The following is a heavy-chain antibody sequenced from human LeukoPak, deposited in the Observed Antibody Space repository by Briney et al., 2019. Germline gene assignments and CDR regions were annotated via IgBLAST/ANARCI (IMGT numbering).Heavy chain of an antibody. CDR2: MNEDGGEI. CDR3: VRAYHPGGWFDP. D-gene: IGHD2-21*01. CDR1: GFTFSISW. J-gene: IGHJ5*02. Sequence: PGGSLRLSCAASGFTFSISWMTWVRQAPGKGLEWVASMNEDGGEIHYVDSVKGRFTISRDNAKNSLYLQMNSLTAEDTAVYYCVRAYHPGGWFDPWGQGTLVTVSS. V-gene: IGHV3-7*04.